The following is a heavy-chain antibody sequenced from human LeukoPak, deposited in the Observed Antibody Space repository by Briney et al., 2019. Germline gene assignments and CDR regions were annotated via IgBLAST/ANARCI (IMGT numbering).Heavy chain of an antibody. CDR1: GFTFSSYA. D-gene: IGHD3-22*01. J-gene: IGHJ4*02. V-gene: IGHV3-23*01. CDR2: ISGSGGST. Sequence: GVLRLSCAASGFTFSSYAMSWVRQAPGKGLEWVSAISGSGGSTYYVDSVKGRFTISRDNSKNTLYLQMNSLRAEDTAVYYCARGLYYYDSSAQRDEDGYFDYWGRGTLVTVSS. CDR3: ARGLYYYDSSAQRDEDGYFDY.